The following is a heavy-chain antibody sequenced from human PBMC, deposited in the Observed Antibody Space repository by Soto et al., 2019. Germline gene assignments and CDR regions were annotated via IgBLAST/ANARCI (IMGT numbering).Heavy chain of an antibody. J-gene: IGHJ4*02. CDR1: GFTFKTYG. CDR3: ARPRFYDPPECFFDY. CDR2: ISNDGSNR. D-gene: IGHD3-22*01. V-gene: IGHV3-30*03. Sequence: QVLLVESGGGVVQPGRSLRLSCAASGFTFKTYGMHWVRQAPGKGLEWVAFISNDGSNRKYADSVKGRYTISRDNSKHTLFLQINSLTPGDTAVYYCARPRFYDPPECFFDYWGQGTLVTVSS.